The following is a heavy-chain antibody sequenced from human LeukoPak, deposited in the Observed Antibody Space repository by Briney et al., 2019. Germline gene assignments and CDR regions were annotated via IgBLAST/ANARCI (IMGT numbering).Heavy chain of an antibody. D-gene: IGHD1-1*01. CDR2: ISSTSSNI. Sequence: GGSLRLSCAASGFTFSSYNMNWVRQAPGKGLEWVSSISSTSSNIYYADSVKGRFTISRDNSKNTLYLQMNSLRGEDTAVYYCAKVGDNWDFDYWGQGTLVTVSS. V-gene: IGHV3-21*01. CDR1: GFTFSSYN. J-gene: IGHJ4*02. CDR3: AKVGDNWDFDY.